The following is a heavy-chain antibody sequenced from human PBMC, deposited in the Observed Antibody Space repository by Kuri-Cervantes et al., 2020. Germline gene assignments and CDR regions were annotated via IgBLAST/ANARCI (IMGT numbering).Heavy chain of an antibody. V-gene: IGHV1-45*02. CDR1: GYTFTYRY. J-gene: IGHJ4*02. D-gene: IGHD1-1*01. CDR2: ITPFNGNT. Sequence: SVKVSCKASGYTFTYRYLHWVRQAPGQALEWMGWITPFNGNTNYAQKFQDRVTMTRDTSTSTVYMELSSLRSEDTAVYYCARDRWKAFDYWGQGTLVTVSS. CDR3: ARDRWKAFDY.